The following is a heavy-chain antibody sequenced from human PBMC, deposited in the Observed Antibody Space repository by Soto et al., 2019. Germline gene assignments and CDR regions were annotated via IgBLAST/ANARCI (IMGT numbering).Heavy chain of an antibody. CDR2: IFYSGST. CDR1: GGSISTSRSY. CDR3: ARQPTTGDTDLWFDP. J-gene: IGHJ5*02. Sequence: QLQLLESGPGLVKASETLSLTCSVSGGSISTSRSYWAWIRQPPGKGLEWLANIFYSGSTFYNPSLPSRVSVSADTSNNEFSLKLRSVTAADTAVYYCARQPTTGDTDLWFDPWGQGTLVTVSS. D-gene: IGHD2-21*01. V-gene: IGHV4-39*01.